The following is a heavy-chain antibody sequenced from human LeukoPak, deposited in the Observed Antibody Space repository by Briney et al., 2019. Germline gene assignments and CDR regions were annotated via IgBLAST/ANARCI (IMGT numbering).Heavy chain of an antibody. V-gene: IGHV4-34*01. Sequence: SETLSLTCAVYGGSFSGYYWSWIRQPPGKGLEWIGEINHSGSTNYNPSLKGRVTISVDTSKNQFSLKLSSVTAADTAVYYCASSSFDGYSYYYYYYMDVWGKGTTVTVSS. CDR2: INHSGST. CDR1: GGSFSGYY. D-gene: IGHD5-24*01. CDR3: ASSSFDGYSYYYYYYMDV. J-gene: IGHJ6*03.